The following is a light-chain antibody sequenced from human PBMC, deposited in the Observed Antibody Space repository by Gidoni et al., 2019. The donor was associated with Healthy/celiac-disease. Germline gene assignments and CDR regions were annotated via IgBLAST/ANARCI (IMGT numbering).Light chain of an antibody. V-gene: IGKV3-20*01. CDR2: GAS. CDR3: QQYGSSPRT. Sequence: YLAWYQQKPGQAPRLLIYGASSRATGIPDRFSGSGSGTDFTLTISRLEPEDFAVYYCQQYGSSPRTFGQGTKVEIK. J-gene: IGKJ1*01. CDR1: Y.